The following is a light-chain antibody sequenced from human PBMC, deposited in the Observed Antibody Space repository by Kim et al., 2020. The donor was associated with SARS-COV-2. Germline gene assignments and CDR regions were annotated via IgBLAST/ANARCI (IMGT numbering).Light chain of an antibody. CDR1: IEIECAIYR. V-gene: IGLV5-45*01. CDR3: MIWHNSVSI. Sequence: CTLGIEIECAIYRVYWYRKKPGSPPQHVLTFNSDSDSRRGSGVPSRFSGAKDVSANAGILLISGVRSQDDADYYCMIWHNSVSIFGGGTQLTVL. CDR2: FNSDSDS. J-gene: IGLJ2*01.